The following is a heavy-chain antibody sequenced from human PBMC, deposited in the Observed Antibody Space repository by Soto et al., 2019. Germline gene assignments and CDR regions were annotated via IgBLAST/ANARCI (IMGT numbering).Heavy chain of an antibody. V-gene: IGHV4-59*13. CDR3: ARANSSTWYKLEYKWFDP. Sequence: SETLSLTCAVSGASINDFYWSWIRQTPGKGLEWVGFMYYSETTKYNPSLKGRVNMSLDTSKNQVSLHLKSVTAADTAVYYCARANSSTWYKLEYKWFDPWGQGTQVTVSS. CDR2: MYYSETT. CDR1: GASINDFY. D-gene: IGHD6-13*01. J-gene: IGHJ5*02.